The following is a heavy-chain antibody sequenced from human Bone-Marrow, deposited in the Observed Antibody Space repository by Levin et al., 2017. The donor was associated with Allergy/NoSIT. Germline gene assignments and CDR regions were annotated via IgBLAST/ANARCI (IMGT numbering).Heavy chain of an antibody. Sequence: GGSLRLSCAASGFTFSSYGMHWFRQAPGKGLEWVSAISYAGTSTYYADSVKGRFTISRDNSKNTLSLQMNSLRPEDTALYYCAKDEKGSVNIYSWGDSWGQGTLVTVSS. D-gene: IGHD2-21*01. J-gene: IGHJ4*02. CDR3: AKDEKGSVNIYSWGDS. CDR1: GFTFSSYG. V-gene: IGHV3-30*18. CDR2: ISYAGTST.